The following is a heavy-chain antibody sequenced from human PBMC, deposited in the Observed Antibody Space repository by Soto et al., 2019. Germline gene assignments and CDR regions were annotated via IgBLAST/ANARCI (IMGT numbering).Heavy chain of an antibody. CDR1: GFTFSSYG. CDR3: AKEGLLDYYDSSGEGYYFDY. Sequence: QVQLVESGGGVVQPGRSLRLSCAASGFTFSSYGMHWVRQAPGKGLEWVAVISYDGSNKYYADSVKGRFTISRDNSKNTLYLQMNSLRAEDTAVYYCAKEGLLDYYDSSGEGYYFDYWGQGTLVTVSS. V-gene: IGHV3-30*18. D-gene: IGHD3-22*01. CDR2: ISYDGSNK. J-gene: IGHJ4*02.